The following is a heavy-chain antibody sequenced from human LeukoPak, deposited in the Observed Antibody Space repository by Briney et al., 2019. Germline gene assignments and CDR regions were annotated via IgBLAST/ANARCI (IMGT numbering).Heavy chain of an antibody. CDR1: GFTFSSYT. Sequence: GGSLRLSCSASGFTFSSYTMYWVRQAPGKGLEYVSCISSNGRSTDYADSVKGRFTISRDNSRNTLFLQMSSLRVEDTAVYYCVKPVAVGTIGLDYWGQGTLVTVSS. J-gene: IGHJ4*02. D-gene: IGHD5-12*01. CDR3: VKPVAVGTIGLDY. V-gene: IGHV3-64D*09. CDR2: ISSNGRST.